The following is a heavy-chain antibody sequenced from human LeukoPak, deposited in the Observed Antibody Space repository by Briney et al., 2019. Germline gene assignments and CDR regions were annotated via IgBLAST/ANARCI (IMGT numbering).Heavy chain of an antibody. J-gene: IGHJ4*02. V-gene: IGHV3-13*01. CDR2: IGTVGDT. CDR3: ARVAEQLVFDY. Sequence: PGGSLRLSCAASGFTFSSYDMHWVRQATGKGLEWVSAIGTVGDTYYPGSVKGRFTISRENAKNSLYLQMNSLRAGDTAVYYCARVAEQLVFDYWGQGTLATVSS. CDR1: GFTFSSYD. D-gene: IGHD6-13*01.